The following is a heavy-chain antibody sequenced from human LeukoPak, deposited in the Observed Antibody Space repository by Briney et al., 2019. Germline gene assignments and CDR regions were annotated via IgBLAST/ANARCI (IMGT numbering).Heavy chain of an antibody. D-gene: IGHD2-15*01. CDR1: GGSISSYY. Sequence: SSETLSLTCTVSGGSISSYYWSWIRQPAGKGLEWIGRIYTSGSTNYNPSLKSRVTMSVDTSKNQFSLKLSSVTAADTAVYYCAREVARRYYYYYMDVWGKGTTVTVSS. V-gene: IGHV4-4*07. J-gene: IGHJ6*03. CDR3: AREVARRYYYYYMDV. CDR2: IYTSGST.